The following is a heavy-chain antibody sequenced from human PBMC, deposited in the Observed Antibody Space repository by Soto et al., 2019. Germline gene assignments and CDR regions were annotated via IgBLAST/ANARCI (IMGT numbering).Heavy chain of an antibody. CDR1: GGSISSSNW. V-gene: IGHV4-4*02. Sequence: QVQLQESGPGLVKPSGTLSLICAVSGGSISSSNWWSWVRQPPGKGLEWIGEIYHSGSTNYNPSLKGRVTMSADKSKDQFSLKLRPVAAADTAVYYCAGGSSALGYWGQGTLVTVSS. J-gene: IGHJ4*02. D-gene: IGHD1-26*01. CDR3: AGGSSALGY. CDR2: IYHSGST.